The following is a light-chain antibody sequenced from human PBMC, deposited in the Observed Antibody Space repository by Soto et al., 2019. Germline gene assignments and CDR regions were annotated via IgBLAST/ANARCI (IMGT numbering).Light chain of an antibody. Sequence: QSVLTQPRSVSGSPGQSVTISCTGTSNDIGYYDYVSWYQQHPGKAPKLIIYDVTERPSGVPGRFSGSKSGNTASLTISGLQTDDEADYYCCSYAGSYSVLFGGGTKLTVL. J-gene: IGLJ2*01. CDR2: DVT. CDR3: CSYAGSYSVL. CDR1: SNDIGYYDY. V-gene: IGLV2-11*01.